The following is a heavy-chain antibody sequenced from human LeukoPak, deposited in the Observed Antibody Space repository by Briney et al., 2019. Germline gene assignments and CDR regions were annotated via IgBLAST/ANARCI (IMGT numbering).Heavy chain of an antibody. Sequence: TGGSLRLPCAASGFTFSSYAMSWVRQAPGKGLEWVSAISGSGGSTYYADSVKGRFTISRDNSKNTLYLQMNSLRAEDTAVYYCAKLRLLWFGELDYWGQGTLVTVSS. CDR1: GFTFSSYA. D-gene: IGHD3-10*01. CDR3: AKLRLLWFGELDY. V-gene: IGHV3-23*01. J-gene: IGHJ4*02. CDR2: ISGSGGST.